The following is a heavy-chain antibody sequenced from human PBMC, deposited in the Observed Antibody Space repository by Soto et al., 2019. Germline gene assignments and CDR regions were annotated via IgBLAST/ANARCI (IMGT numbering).Heavy chain of an antibody. CDR3: ASVPGH. CDR2: IYHSGST. V-gene: IGHV4-30-2*01. J-gene: IGHJ4*02. Sequence: SETLSLTCAVSGGSISSGGYSWSWIRQPPGKGLEWIGYIYHSGSTYYNPSLKSRVTISVDRSKNQFSLKLSSMTAADTAVYYCASVPGHWGQGTLDTVSS. CDR1: GGSISSGGYS.